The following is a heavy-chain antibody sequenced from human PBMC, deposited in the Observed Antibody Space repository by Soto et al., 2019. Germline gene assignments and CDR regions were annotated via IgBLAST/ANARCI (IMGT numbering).Heavy chain of an antibody. J-gene: IGHJ2*01. D-gene: IGHD6-19*01. Sequence: QVQLVQSGAEVKKPGSSVKVSCKASGGTFSSYAISWVRQAPGQGLEWMGGIIPIFGTGNYAQKFQGRVTIPADKSTSTAYMELSSLRSEDTAVYYCARGDSSGWYPYYWYFDLWGRGTLVTVSS. CDR3: ARGDSSGWYPYYWYFDL. V-gene: IGHV1-69*06. CDR1: GGTFSSYA. CDR2: IIPIFGTG.